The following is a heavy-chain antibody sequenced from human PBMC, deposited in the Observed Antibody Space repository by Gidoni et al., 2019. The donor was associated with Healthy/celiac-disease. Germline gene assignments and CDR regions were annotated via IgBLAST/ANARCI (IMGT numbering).Heavy chain of an antibody. CDR2: ISSSSSYI. V-gene: IGHV3-21*01. CDR3: ARYSMAAGRTFDY. Sequence: EVQLAESGGGLVKPGGSLRLSCEASGFTFSSYSMNWVRQAPGRGLEWCSSISSSSSYIYYADSVKVRFTISRDNAKNSLYLQMNSLRAEDTAVYYCARYSMAAGRTFDYWGQGTLVTVSS. J-gene: IGHJ4*02. D-gene: IGHD6-19*01. CDR1: GFTFSSYS.